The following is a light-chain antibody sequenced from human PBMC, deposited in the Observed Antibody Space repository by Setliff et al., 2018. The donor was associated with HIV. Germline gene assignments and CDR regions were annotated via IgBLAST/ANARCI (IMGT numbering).Light chain of an antibody. CDR2: DVS. V-gene: IGLV2-11*01. J-gene: IGLJ1*01. CDR3: CSHAGTYTYI. Sequence: QSALAQPRSVSGSPGQSVNLSCTGSSSDVGAYNYVSWYQQYPGKAPKLIIYDVSKRPSGVPDRFSGSKSGDTASLTISGLQSEDEADYYCCSHAGTYTYIFGSGTKVTVL. CDR1: SSDVGAYNY.